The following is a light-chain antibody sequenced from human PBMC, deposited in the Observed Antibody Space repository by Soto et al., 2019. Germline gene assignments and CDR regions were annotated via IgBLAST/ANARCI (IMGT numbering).Light chain of an antibody. V-gene: IGLV2-11*01. J-gene: IGLJ1*01. CDR1: SSDVGGYDH. Sequence: QSALTQPRSVSGSPGQSVTISCTGTSSDVGGYDHVSWYQYHPDKAPKLIIYDVVKRPSGVPGRFSGSKSGNTASLTISGLQAEDGADYYCCSSADSYTFIFGTGTKVTVL. CDR2: DVV. CDR3: CSSADSYTFI.